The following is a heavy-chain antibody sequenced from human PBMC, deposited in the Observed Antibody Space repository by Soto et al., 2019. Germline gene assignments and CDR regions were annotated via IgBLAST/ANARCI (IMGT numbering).Heavy chain of an antibody. CDR2: IYPGDSDT. Sequence: PGESLKISCKGSGYSFTSYWIGWVRQMPGKGLEWMGIIYPGDSDTRYSPSFQGQVTISADKSISTAYLQWSSLKASDTAMYYCARSPPSGSVTDYGGNNDYWGQGTLVTVSS. V-gene: IGHV5-51*01. J-gene: IGHJ4*02. CDR1: GYSFTSYW. D-gene: IGHD4-17*01. CDR3: ARSPPSGSVTDYGGNNDY.